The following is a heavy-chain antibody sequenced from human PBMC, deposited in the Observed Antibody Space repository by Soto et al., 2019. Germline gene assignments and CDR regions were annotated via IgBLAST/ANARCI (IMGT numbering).Heavy chain of an antibody. CDR3: RAHAIHKYFDW. D-gene: IGHD5-18*01. Sequence: SETLSLTCAVYGGSFSGYYWSWIRQPPGKGLEWIGEINHSGSTNYNPPLKSRVTISVDTSKNQFSLKLSSVTAADTAVYYCRAHAIHKYFDWWGQGTLVTVSS. V-gene: IGHV4-34*01. J-gene: IGHJ4*02. CDR1: GGSFSGYY. CDR2: INHSGST.